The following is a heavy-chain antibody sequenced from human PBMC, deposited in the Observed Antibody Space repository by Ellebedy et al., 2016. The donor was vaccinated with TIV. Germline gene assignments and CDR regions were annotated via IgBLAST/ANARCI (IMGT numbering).Heavy chain of an antibody. J-gene: IGHJ4*02. Sequence: SETLSLXXAVYGESFSGYYWSWIRQPPGKGLEWIGEINHSGSTNYNPSLKSRVIISVDTSKNQFSLKLSSVTAADTAVYYCARGREQWHRFDYWGQGSLVTVSS. D-gene: IGHD6-19*01. CDR3: ARGREQWHRFDY. CDR1: GESFSGYY. V-gene: IGHV4-34*01. CDR2: INHSGST.